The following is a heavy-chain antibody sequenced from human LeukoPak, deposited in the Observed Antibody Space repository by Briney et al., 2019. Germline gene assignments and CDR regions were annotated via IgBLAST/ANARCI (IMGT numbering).Heavy chain of an antibody. CDR3: ARDGALPGGGDYLFDY. CDR1: GGSISSYY. CDR2: IYYSGST. J-gene: IGHJ4*02. D-gene: IGHD2-21*02. V-gene: IGHV4-59*01. Sequence: SETLSLTCTVSGGSISSYYWSWIRQPPGKRLEWIGYIYYSGSTNYNPSLKSRVTISVDTSKNQFSLKLSSVTAADTAVYFCARDGALPGGGDYLFDYWGQGTLVTVSS.